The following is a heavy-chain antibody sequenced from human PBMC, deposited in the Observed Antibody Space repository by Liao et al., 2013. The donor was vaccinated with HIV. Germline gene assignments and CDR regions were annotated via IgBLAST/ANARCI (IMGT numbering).Heavy chain of an antibody. Sequence: QVQLHESGPGLVKPSQTLSLTCTVSGGSISTGSYYWSWIRQPAGKGLEWIGRINTRGSTNYNPSLKSRVTISVDTSKNQFSLKLSSVTAADTAVYYCARETDFWSGYYYYYMDVWGKGTTVTGLL. CDR3: ARETDFWSGYYYYYMDV. CDR1: GGSISTGSYY. D-gene: IGHD3-3*01. V-gene: IGHV4-61*02. J-gene: IGHJ6*03. CDR2: INTRGST.